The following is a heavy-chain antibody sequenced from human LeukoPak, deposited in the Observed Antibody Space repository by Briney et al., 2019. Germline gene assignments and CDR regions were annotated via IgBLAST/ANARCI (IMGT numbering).Heavy chain of an antibody. J-gene: IGHJ4*02. D-gene: IGHD1-26*01. V-gene: IGHV3-74*01. CDR3: IGSGGWPGY. CDR2: IASDGST. Sequence: GGSLRLSCAAPGFTFSSYWMHWVRQAPGKGLVWVSRIASDGSTVYADSVKGRFTISRDNAKDTVYLQMNSLRVEDTAVYYCIGSGGWPGYWGQGTLVTVSS. CDR1: GFTFSSYW.